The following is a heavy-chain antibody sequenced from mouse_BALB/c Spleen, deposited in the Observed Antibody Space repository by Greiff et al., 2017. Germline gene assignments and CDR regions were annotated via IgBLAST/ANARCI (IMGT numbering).Heavy chain of an antibody. D-gene: IGHD1-1*01. CDR2: INPSNGGT. CDR3: TRGPITTDYFDY. V-gene: IGHV1S81*02. Sequence: QVQLQQSGAELMKPGASVKISCKATGYTFSSYWIEWVKQRPGQGLEWIGGINPSNGGTNFNEKFKSKATLTVDKSSSTAYMQLSSLTSEDSAVYYCTRGPITTDYFDYWGQGTTLTVSS. J-gene: IGHJ2*01. CDR1: GYTFSSYW.